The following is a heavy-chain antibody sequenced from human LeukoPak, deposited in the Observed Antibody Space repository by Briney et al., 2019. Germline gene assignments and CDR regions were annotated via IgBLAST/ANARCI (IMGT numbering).Heavy chain of an antibody. J-gene: IGHJ4*02. CDR2: ISGSGSST. D-gene: IGHD3-22*01. CDR1: GFTFSSYA. Sequence: PGGSLRLSCAVSGFTFSSYAMSWVRQAPGKGLEWVSAISGSGSSTYYADSVKGRFTISRDNSKNTLYLQMNSLRAEDTAVYYCAKGYYYDSSVKYYFDYWGQGTLVTVSS. CDR3: AKGYYYDSSVKYYFDY. V-gene: IGHV3-23*01.